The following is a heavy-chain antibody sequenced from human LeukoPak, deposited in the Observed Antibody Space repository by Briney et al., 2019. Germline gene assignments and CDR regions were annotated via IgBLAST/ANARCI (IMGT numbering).Heavy chain of an antibody. Sequence: GGSLRLSCAASGFTFCSYAMSWGRQAPGKGLEWVSAISGSGDTTYYADSVKGRFTISRDNSQNTLYLQMNRLRAEDTAVYYCAKPKTYYYDSSGSARAYYYYMDVWGKGTTVTVSS. CDR3: AKPKTYYYDSSGSARAYYYYMDV. CDR2: ISGSGDTT. J-gene: IGHJ6*03. D-gene: IGHD3-22*01. V-gene: IGHV3-23*01. CDR1: GFTFCSYA.